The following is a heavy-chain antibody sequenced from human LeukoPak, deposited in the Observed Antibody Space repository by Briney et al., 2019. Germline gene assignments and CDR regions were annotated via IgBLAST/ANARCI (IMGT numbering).Heavy chain of an antibody. J-gene: IGHJ4*02. CDR3: ARIDGGY. V-gene: IGHV3-21*01. CDR2: ISSSSSYI. Sequence: ETLSLTCTVSGGSISSNGYYWGWIRQSPGEGLEWVSSISSSSSYIYYADSVKGRFTISRDNAKNSLYLQMNSLRAEDTAVYYCARIDGGYWGQGTLVTVSS. D-gene: IGHD2-15*01. CDR1: GGSISSNG.